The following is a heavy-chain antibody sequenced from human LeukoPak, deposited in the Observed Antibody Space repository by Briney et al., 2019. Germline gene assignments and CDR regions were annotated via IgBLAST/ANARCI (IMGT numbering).Heavy chain of an antibody. J-gene: IGHJ5*02. CDR1: GGSISSYY. Sequence: PSETLSLTCTVSGGSISSYYWSWIRQPPGKGLEWIGYIYTSGSTNYNPSLKSRVTISVDTSKNQFSLKLSSVTAADTAVYYCARSPGGTGGNWFGPWGQGTLVTVSS. CDR2: IYTSGST. D-gene: IGHD1-14*01. CDR3: ARSPGGTGGNWFGP. V-gene: IGHV4-4*09.